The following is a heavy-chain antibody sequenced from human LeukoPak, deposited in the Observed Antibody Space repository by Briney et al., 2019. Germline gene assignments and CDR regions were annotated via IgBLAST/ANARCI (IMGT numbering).Heavy chain of an antibody. D-gene: IGHD5-18*01. J-gene: IGHJ4*02. CDR2: IRSKAYGGTT. CDR3: TTADYSYGAGWDY. CDR1: GFTFGDYA. V-gene: IGHV3-49*03. Sequence: GGSLRLSCTASGFTFGDYAMSWFRQAPGKGLEWVGFIRSKAYGGTTEYAASVKGRFTISRDDSKSIAYLQMNSLKTEDTAVYYCTTADYSYGAGWDYWGQGTLVTVSS.